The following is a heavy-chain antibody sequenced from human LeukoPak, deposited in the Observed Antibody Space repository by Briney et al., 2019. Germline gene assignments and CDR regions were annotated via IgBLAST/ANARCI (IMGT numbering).Heavy chain of an antibody. J-gene: IGHJ3*02. CDR2: ISSDGSNK. CDR3: TTFDM. Sequence: GGSLRLSCAASGFTFTNYGIHWVRPAPGKGLEWVAVISSDGSNKHYADSVKGRFTISRDDSKNTLYLQTNSLRVDDTALYYRTTFDMWGQGTMVTVSS. CDR1: GFTFTNYG. V-gene: IGHV3-30*03.